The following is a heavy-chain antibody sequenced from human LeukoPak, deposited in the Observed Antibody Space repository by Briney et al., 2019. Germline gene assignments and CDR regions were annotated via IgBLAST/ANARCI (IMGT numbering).Heavy chain of an antibody. V-gene: IGHV4-59*01. CDR2: VFYSGGT. CDR3: AKVGGVMATIDA. D-gene: IGHD5-24*01. CDR1: GGSISSDY. Sequence: SETLSLTCTVSGGSISSDYWSWIRQSPGKGLEWIGYVFYSGGTNHNPSLKRRVTISLDASKNQFSLKVISVTAADTAVYYCAKVGGVMATIDAWGQGTLVTVSS. J-gene: IGHJ4*02.